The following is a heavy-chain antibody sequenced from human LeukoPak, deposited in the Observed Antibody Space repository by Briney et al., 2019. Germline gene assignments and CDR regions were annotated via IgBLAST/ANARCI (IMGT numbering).Heavy chain of an antibody. CDR1: GFTFSSYS. D-gene: IGHD6-19*01. CDR3: ARERYRSGRYFDY. CDR2: ISSSSSYI. V-gene: IGHV3-21*01. Sequence: GGSLRLSCAASGFTFSSYSMNWDRQAPGKGLEWVSSISSSSSYIYYADPVKGRFTISRDNAKNSLYLQMNSLRAEDTAVYYCARERYRSGRYFDYWGQGTLVTVSS. J-gene: IGHJ4*02.